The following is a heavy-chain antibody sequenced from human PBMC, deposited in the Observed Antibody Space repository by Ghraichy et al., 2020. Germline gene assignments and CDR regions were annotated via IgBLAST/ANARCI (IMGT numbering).Heavy chain of an antibody. J-gene: IGHJ4*02. Sequence: SETLSLTCTVSGGSISSGGYYWSWIRQHPRKGLEWIGYIYYSGSTYYNPSLKSRVTISVDTSKNQFSLKLSSVTAADTAVYYCARGLLYDILTGFDYWGQGTLVTVSS. D-gene: IGHD3-9*01. V-gene: IGHV4-31*03. CDR1: GGSISSGGYY. CDR2: IYYSGST. CDR3: ARGLLYDILTGFDY.